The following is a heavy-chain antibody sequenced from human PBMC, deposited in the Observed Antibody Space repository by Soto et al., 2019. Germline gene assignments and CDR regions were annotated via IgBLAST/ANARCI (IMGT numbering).Heavy chain of an antibody. CDR2: ISYDGSNK. Sequence: QVQLVESGGGVVQAGRSVRLSCAASGLPFSSYGMHWVREAPGKGLEWVAVISYDGSNKYYADSVKGRFTISRDNSASTLYLQMNSLRPEDTALYYCVGGQYYFDYRGQGTLVNVSP. D-gene: IGHD3-10*01. J-gene: IGHJ4*02. CDR3: VGGQYYFDY. V-gene: IGHV3-30*03. CDR1: GLPFSSYG.